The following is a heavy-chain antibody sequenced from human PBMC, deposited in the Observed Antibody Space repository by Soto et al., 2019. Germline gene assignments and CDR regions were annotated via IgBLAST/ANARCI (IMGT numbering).Heavy chain of an antibody. CDR3: ASDYGDYGGLDYYYGMDV. CDR2: IIPIFGTA. V-gene: IGHV1-69*13. J-gene: IGHJ6*02. Sequence: GASVKVSCKASGAPFSSYAISWVRQAPGQGLEWMGGIIPIFGTANYAQTFQGRVTITADESTSTAYMELSSLRSEDTAVYYCASDYGDYGGLDYYYGMDVWGQGTTVTVSS. CDR1: GAPFSSYA. D-gene: IGHD4-17*01.